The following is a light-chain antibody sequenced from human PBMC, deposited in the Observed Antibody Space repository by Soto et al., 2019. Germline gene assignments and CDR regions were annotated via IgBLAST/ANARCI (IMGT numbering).Light chain of an antibody. CDR3: SSYTGSSAYVI. J-gene: IGLJ2*01. CDR1: SSDIGRYNF. V-gene: IGLV2-14*03. CDR2: EVS. Sequence: QSALTQPASVSGSPGQSITISCTGTSSDIGRYNFVSWYRQHPGEAPQLLIYEVSNRALGASHHFSGSKSGNTASLTISGLQAEDEAYYYCSSYTGSSAYVIFGGGTKLTVL.